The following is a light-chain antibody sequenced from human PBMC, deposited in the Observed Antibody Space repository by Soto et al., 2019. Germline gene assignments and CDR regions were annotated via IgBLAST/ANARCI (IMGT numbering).Light chain of an antibody. Sequence: DIQMTQSPSTLSASVGDRVTITCRASQSISTWLAWYQQKSGKAPKLLIYEASSLGSGVPSRFSGSGSGTEFTLTISSLQPDDFAVYYCQQRSNWPPFTFGQGTRLEIK. CDR1: QSISTW. CDR2: EAS. CDR3: QQRSNWPPFT. J-gene: IGKJ5*01. V-gene: IGKV1-5*03.